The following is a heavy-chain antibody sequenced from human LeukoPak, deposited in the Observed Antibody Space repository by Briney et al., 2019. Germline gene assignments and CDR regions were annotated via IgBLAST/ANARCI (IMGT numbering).Heavy chain of an antibody. CDR1: GFTFNSYA. J-gene: IGHJ6*01. CDR2: ILYDGTTK. V-gene: IGHV3-30-3*01. CDR3: ARDRSGIAVVEYYGMDV. D-gene: IGHD6-19*01. Sequence: PGGSLRLSCAASGFTFNSYAMHWVRQAPGKGLEWVAVILYDGTTKYYADSVKGRFSISRDNSKNTLYLQMNSLRAEDTAVYYCARDRSGIAVVEYYGMDVWGKGLRSPSPQ.